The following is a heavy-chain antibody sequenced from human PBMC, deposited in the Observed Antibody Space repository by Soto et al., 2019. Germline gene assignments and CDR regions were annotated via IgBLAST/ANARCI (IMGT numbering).Heavy chain of an antibody. CDR2: TNPSGNT. V-gene: IGHV4-34*02. Sequence: QVQLQQWGAGLLKPSQTLSLTCAVYGGSFSGYYWSWIRQSPGKGLEWIGETNPSGNTNYNPSLKSRIIISLETSKNQFSLKLRSVTATDTAVYYCTRGVRYDQRNWGPGTLVTVSS. CDR1: GGSFSGYY. J-gene: IGHJ4*02. CDR3: TRGVRYDQRN. D-gene: IGHD1-1*01.